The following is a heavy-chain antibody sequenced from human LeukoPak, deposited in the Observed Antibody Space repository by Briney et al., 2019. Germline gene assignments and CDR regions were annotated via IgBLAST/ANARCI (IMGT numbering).Heavy chain of an antibody. D-gene: IGHD6-6*01. CDR3: ARGGAARPDF. V-gene: IGHV3-21*01. CDR1: GLSFSSYS. J-gene: IGHJ4*02. CDR2: ISSSSTYR. Sequence: GGSLRLSCAASGLSFSSYSMNWVRQAPGKGLEWVSSISSSSTYRYYADSVKGRFTISRDNAKKSLYLQMNSLRAEDTAVYYCARGGAARPDFWGQGTLVTVSS.